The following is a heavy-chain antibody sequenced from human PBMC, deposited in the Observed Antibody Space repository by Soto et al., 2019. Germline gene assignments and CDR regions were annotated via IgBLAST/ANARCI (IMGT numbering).Heavy chain of an antibody. CDR2: ISYDGSNK. D-gene: IGHD3-22*01. J-gene: IGHJ4*02. CDR3: ARDGPYSSGYYFSFSGYFDY. CDR1: GFTFSSYA. Sequence: PGGSLRLSCAASGFTFSSYAMHWVRQAPGKGLEWVAVISYDGSNKYYADSEKGRFTISRDNSKNTLYLQMSSLRAEDTAVYYCARDGPYSSGYYFSFSGYFDYWGQGTLVTSPQ. V-gene: IGHV3-30-3*01.